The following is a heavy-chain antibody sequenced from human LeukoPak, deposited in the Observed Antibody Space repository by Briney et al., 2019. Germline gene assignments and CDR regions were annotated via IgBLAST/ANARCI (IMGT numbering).Heavy chain of an antibody. D-gene: IGHD3-9*01. CDR3: AKVFVTPHEFDY. Sequence: GGSLRLSCEASGFTFSSYWMSWVRQAPGKGLEWVSAISGSGGSTYYADSVKGRFTISRDNSKNTLYLQMNSLRAEDTAVYYCAKVFVTPHEFDYWGQGTLVTVSS. CDR2: ISGSGGST. CDR1: GFTFSSYW. V-gene: IGHV3-23*01. J-gene: IGHJ4*02.